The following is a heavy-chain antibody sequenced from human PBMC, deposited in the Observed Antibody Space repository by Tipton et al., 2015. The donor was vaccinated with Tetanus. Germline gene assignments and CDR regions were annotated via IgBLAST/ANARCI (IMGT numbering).Heavy chain of an antibody. D-gene: IGHD6-19*01. CDR1: GFTFSSYG. CDR3: AKEGSEWLSSWLSYYYYMDV. Sequence: SLRLSCAASGFTFSSYGMHWVRQAPGKGLEWVAVISYDGSNKYYADSVKGRFTISRDNSKNTLYLQMNSLRAEDTAVYYCAKEGSEWLSSWLSYYYYMDVWGKGTTVTVSS. J-gene: IGHJ6*03. V-gene: IGHV3-30*18. CDR2: ISYDGSNK.